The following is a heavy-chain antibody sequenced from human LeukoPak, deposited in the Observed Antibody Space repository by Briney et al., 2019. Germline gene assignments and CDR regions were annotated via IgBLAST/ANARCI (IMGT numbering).Heavy chain of an antibody. Sequence: SVKVSCKASGYTFTSYGISWVRQAPGQGLEWMGGIIPIFGTANYAQKFQGRVTITADKSTSTAYMELSSLRPEDTAVYYCARVIPNGDPFDFWGQGTLVTVSS. CDR3: ARVIPNGDPFDF. D-gene: IGHD4-17*01. V-gene: IGHV1-69*06. CDR2: IIPIFGTA. J-gene: IGHJ4*02. CDR1: GYTFTSYG.